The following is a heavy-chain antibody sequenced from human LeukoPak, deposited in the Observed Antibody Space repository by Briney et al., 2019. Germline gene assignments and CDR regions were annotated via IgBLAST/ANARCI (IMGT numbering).Heavy chain of an antibody. V-gene: IGHV1-8*02. CDR1: GYTFTSYG. Sequence: ASVKVSCKASGYTFTSYGISWVRQATGQGLEWMGLMDPKTGSTGYAPKFKGRVTMTRDTSTSTAYLELSSLTSEDTAVYYCHVVRGVDPVDYWGQGTLVTVSS. D-gene: IGHD3-10*01. J-gene: IGHJ4*02. CDR2: MDPKTGST. CDR3: HVVRGVDPVDY.